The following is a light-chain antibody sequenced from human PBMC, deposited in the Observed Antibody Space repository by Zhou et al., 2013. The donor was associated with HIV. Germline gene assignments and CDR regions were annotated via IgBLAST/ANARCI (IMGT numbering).Light chain of an antibody. V-gene: IGKV1-12*01. CDR1: QYVSKW. Sequence: DCQMTQSPSFVSASIGDRVTITCRASQYVSKWLAWYQQKPGKPPNLLIYGASTLQSGVPPRFSGSGSGTDFTLTINHLQSEDFATYYCQQSYSLPRTFGPGTKVQI. J-gene: IGKJ3*01. CDR3: QQSYSLPRT. CDR2: GAS.